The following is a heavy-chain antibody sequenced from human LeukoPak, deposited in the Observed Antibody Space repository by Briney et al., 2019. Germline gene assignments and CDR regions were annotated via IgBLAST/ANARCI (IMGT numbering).Heavy chain of an antibody. CDR3: ARDSPGMAAGRMEG. CDR2: INPNSGGT. D-gene: IGHD6-13*01. Sequence: ASVKVSCKVSGYTFTVYYMHWVRQAPGQGLEWMGWINPNSGGTNYAQKFQGRVTMTRDTSISTACMELRRLRSDDTAVYYCARDSPGMAAGRMEGWFKGATVTVSS. J-gene: IGHJ6*04. V-gene: IGHV1-2*02. CDR1: GYTFTVYY.